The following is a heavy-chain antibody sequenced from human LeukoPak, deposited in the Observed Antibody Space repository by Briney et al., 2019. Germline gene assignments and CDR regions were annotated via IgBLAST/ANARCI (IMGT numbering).Heavy chain of an antibody. CDR3: AKDILSRRDSRGYPLDY. CDR2: ISGSGGST. Sequence: GGSLRLSCAASGFTFSSYAMSWVRQAPGKGLEWVSAISGSGGSTYYADSVKGRFTISRDNSKNTLYLQMNSLRAEDTAVYYCAKDILSRRDSRGYPLDYWGQGTLVTVSS. J-gene: IGHJ4*02. V-gene: IGHV3-23*01. CDR1: GFTFSSYA. D-gene: IGHD3-22*01.